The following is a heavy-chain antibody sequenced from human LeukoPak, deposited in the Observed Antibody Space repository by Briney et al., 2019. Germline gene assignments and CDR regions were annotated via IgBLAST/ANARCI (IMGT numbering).Heavy chain of an antibody. CDR3: AILGVWFGELPPH. CDR1: GGSISSGGYY. Sequence: PSETLSLTCTVSGGSISSGGYYWSWIRQPPGKGLEWIGYIYHSGSTYYNPSLKSRVTISVDTSKNQFSLKLSSVTAADTAVYYCAILGVWFGELPPHWGQGTLVTVSS. D-gene: IGHD3-10*01. J-gene: IGHJ4*02. CDR2: IYHSGST. V-gene: IGHV4-30-2*01.